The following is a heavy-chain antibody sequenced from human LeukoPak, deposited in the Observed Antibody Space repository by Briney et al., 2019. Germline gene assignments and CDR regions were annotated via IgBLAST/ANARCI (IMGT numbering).Heavy chain of an antibody. D-gene: IGHD3-10*01. CDR1: GYTFTNYY. CDR3: ARDAYGSGSYFLYYFDY. J-gene: IGHJ4*02. Sequence: ASVKVSCKASGYTFTNYYIHWVRQAPGQGLEWMGIINPSGASTTYAHKFQGRVTMTRDTSTSTVCMDLSSLRSEDTAVYYCARDAYGSGSYFLYYFDYWGQGTQVTVSS. V-gene: IGHV1-46*01. CDR2: INPSGAST.